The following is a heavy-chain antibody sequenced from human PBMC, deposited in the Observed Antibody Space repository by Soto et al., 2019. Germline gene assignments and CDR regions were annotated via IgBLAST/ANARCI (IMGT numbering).Heavy chain of an antibody. J-gene: IGHJ6*02. Sequence: ASVKVSCKASVGTFSSYAISWVLQAPEQGLKWMGGTIPIFGTANYGQKFQGRVTITSDKSTSTAYMEMSSLRSEDTAVYYCARDRYRINMVRGPENYYYYYGMDVWGQGTTVTVSS. V-gene: IGHV1-69*06. CDR1: VGTFSSYA. D-gene: IGHD3-10*01. CDR2: TIPIFGTA. CDR3: ARDRYRINMVRGPENYYYYYGMDV.